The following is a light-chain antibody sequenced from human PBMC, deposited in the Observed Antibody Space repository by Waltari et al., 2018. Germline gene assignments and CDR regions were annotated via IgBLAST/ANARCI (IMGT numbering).Light chain of an antibody. CDR3: QQYYSAPLT. V-gene: IGKV4-1*01. CDR2: WAT. J-gene: IGKJ1*01. CDR1: ESIVLIGNNTNY. Sequence: DIAMTQSPEYLAVSLGERAAINCKSNESIVLIGNNTNYLVWYHQRPGQPPRLIISWATTRVSGVPDRFSGSGSGTDFTLTVSSLQAEDVGVYYCQQYYSAPLTFGQGTKVEIK.